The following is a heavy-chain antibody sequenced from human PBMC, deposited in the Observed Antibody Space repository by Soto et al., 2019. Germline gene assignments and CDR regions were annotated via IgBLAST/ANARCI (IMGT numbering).Heavy chain of an antibody. CDR2: IRGSGGST. J-gene: IGHJ4*02. CDR1: GFTFSSYA. CDR3: AKDTKDIVVLVADY. V-gene: IGHV3-23*01. D-gene: IGHD2-15*01. Sequence: EVQLLESGGGLVQPGGSLRLSCAASGFTFSSYAMGWVRQAPGKGLEWVSAIRGSGGSTYYADSVKGRFTISRDNSKNTLYLQMNSLRAEDSAVYYCAKDTKDIVVLVADYWGQGTLVTVSS.